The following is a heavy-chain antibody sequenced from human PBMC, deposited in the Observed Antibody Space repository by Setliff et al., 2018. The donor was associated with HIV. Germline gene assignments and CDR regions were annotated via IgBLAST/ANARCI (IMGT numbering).Heavy chain of an antibody. J-gene: IGHJ6*02. CDR2: ITYSGSS. CDR3: ARVGSVIQVTLFGMDV. D-gene: IGHD5-18*01. Sequence: SETLSLTCSVSGGSISRFGYYWSWIRQHPGKGLEWIGYITYSGSSYYNPSLMSRVSIAPDTSKNQFSLKLTSVTAADTAVYYCARVGSVIQVTLFGMDVWGQGTTVTVSS. CDR1: GGSISRFGYY. V-gene: IGHV4-31*03.